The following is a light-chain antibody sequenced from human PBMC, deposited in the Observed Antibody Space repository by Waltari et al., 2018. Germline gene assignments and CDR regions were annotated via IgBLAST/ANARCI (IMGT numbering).Light chain of an antibody. CDR2: DAS. V-gene: IGKV3-11*01. J-gene: IGKJ4*01. Sequence: EKVMTQSPATLSLSPGERATLSCRASQSVGSYLAWYQQKAGQAPRLLIYDASNGATGIPARFSGSGSGTDFTLTISSLEPEDFAIYYCQQRSTWPLTFGGGSKVEI. CDR1: QSVGSY. CDR3: QQRSTWPLT.